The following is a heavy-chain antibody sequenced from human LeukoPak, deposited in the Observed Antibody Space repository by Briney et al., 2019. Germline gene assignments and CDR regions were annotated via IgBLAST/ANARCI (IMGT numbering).Heavy chain of an antibody. CDR2: VYYTGNT. D-gene: IGHD7-27*01. Sequence: MTSETLSLTCTVSGDSITSSYWSWIRQPPGKGLEWIGYVYYTGNTDYNPSLRSRVAVSLDTSKSHFTLSLRSVTAADTAVYYCARHPFSNPFDFWGRGILVTVPS. V-gene: IGHV4-59*08. CDR1: GDSITSSY. J-gene: IGHJ4*02. CDR3: ARHPFSNPFDF.